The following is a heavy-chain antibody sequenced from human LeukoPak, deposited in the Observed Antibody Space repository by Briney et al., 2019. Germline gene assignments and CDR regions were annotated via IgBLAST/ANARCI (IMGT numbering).Heavy chain of an antibody. D-gene: IGHD3-3*01. CDR3: VRGGRVVKSLFGMDV. CDR1: GGSVSSGSYH. V-gene: IGHV4-61*01. Sequence: SETLSLTCTVSGGSVSSGSYHWDWIRQSPGKGLEWIGYISYSGSTNYNPSLKSRVTISVDRPKNQFSLKLSSVTAADTAVYYCVRGGRVVKSLFGMDVWGQGTTVTVSS. CDR2: ISYSGST. J-gene: IGHJ6*02.